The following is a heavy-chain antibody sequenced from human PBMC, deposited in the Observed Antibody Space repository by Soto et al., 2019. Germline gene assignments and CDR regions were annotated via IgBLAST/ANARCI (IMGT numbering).Heavy chain of an antibody. CDR1: GYTFTSYY. CDR2: INPSGGST. V-gene: IGHV1-46*01. J-gene: IGHJ5*02. Sequence: GSSVKVSCKASGYTFTSYYMHWVRQAPGQGLEWMGIINPSGGSTSYAQKFQGRVTMTRDTSTSTVYMELSSLRSEDTAVYCCEREGRVATITWNWFDPWGQGTMVTVSS. D-gene: IGHD5-12*01. CDR3: EREGRVATITWNWFDP.